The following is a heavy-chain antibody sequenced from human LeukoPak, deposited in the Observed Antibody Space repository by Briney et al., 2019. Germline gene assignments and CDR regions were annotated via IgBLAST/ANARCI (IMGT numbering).Heavy chain of an antibody. CDR2: INPNSGGT. CDR1: GYTFTGYY. V-gene: IGHV1-2*02. J-gene: IGHJ6*03. D-gene: IGHD2-2*01. Sequence: ASVKVSCKASGYTFTGYYMHWVRQAPGQGPEWMGWINPNSGGTNYAQKFQGRVTMTRDTSISTAYMELSRLRSDDTAVYHCARVASLSSRPRYYMDVWGKGTTVTVSS. CDR3: ARVASLSSRPRYYMDV.